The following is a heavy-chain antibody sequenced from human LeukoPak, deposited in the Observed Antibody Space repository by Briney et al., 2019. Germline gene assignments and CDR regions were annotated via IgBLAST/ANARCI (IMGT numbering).Heavy chain of an antibody. CDR3: ARAGGSFLHYFDF. CDR2: IYTSGST. CDR1: GGSVSSYY. J-gene: IGHJ4*02. D-gene: IGHD1-26*01. V-gene: IGHV4-4*07. Sequence: PSETLSLTCTVSGGSVSSYYWSWIRQPAGKGLEWIGRIYTSGSTYYNPSLKSRVTMSIDTSKNQFSLKLRSVTAADTAVYFCARAGGSFLHYFDFWGQGTLVTVSS.